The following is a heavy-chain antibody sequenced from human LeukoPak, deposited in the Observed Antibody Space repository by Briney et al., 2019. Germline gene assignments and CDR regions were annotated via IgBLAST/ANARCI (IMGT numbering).Heavy chain of an antibody. J-gene: IGHJ6*03. Sequence: GGSLRLSCTASGFTFGDYAMSWVRQAPGKGLEWVGLIRRKAYGGITEYAASVKGRLNIPREETKRIAYVEMNSQKTEDTAVSYCTRMGIVVVPAALEDYYYYYIDVWGKGTTVTVSS. CDR3: TRMGIVVVPAALEDYYYYYIDV. CDR2: IRRKAYGGIT. V-gene: IGHV3-49*04. D-gene: IGHD2-2*03. CDR1: GFTFGDYA.